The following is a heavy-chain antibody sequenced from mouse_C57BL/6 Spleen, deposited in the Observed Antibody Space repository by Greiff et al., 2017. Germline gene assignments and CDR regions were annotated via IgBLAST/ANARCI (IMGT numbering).Heavy chain of an antibody. Sequence: QFQLQQPGAELVMPGASVKLSCKASGYTFTSYWMHWVKQRPGQGLEWIGEIDPSDSYTNYNQKFKGKSTLTVDKSSSTAYMQLSSLTSEDSAVYYCARGSDYWGQGTTLTVSS. CDR2: IDPSDSYT. V-gene: IGHV1-69*01. CDR3: ARGSDY. J-gene: IGHJ2*01. CDR1: GYTFTSYW.